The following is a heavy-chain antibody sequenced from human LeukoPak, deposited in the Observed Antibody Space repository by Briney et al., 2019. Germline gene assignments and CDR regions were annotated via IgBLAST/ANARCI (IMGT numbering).Heavy chain of an antibody. CDR1: GFTFSSYW. CDR3: ATQPAAAGVDY. CDR2: IRQDGNEK. D-gene: IGHD2-2*01. V-gene: IGHV3-7*03. Sequence: QPGGSLRLSCAGSGFTFSSYWMSWVRQAPGKGLEWVANIRQDGNEKYYVDSVKGRFTISRDNAKKSLYLQMNSLRAEDTAVYYCATQPAAAGVDYWGQGTLVTVSS. J-gene: IGHJ4*02.